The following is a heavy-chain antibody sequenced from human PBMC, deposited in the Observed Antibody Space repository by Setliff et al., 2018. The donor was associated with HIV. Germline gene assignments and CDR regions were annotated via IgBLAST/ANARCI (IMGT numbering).Heavy chain of an antibody. CDR1: GGSISSGYYY. CDR2: IYYSGNP. D-gene: IGHD2-2*01. CDR3: ARGFDYAQRPPLYYFDY. V-gene: IGHV4-31*03. J-gene: IGHJ4*02. Sequence: SENLSLTCTVSGGSISSGYYYWSWIRQHPGKGLEWIGYIYYSGNPFYNPSLRSRVTISLDTSKNQFSLKLSSVTAADTAVYYCARGFDYAQRPPLYYFDYWGQGTLVTVSS.